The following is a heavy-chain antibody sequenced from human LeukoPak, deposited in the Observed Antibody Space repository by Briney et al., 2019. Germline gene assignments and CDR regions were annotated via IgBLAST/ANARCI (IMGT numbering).Heavy chain of an antibody. Sequence: PSETLSLTCAVSGYSISSGYYWGWIRQPPGKGLEWIGSIYHSGSTYYNPSLKSRVTISVDTSRNQFSLKVRSVTAADTAVYYCAGWFGELLSLFAYWGQGTLVTVSS. V-gene: IGHV4-38-2*01. J-gene: IGHJ4*02. CDR3: AGWFGELLSLFAY. CDR2: IYHSGST. D-gene: IGHD3-10*01. CDR1: GYSISSGYY.